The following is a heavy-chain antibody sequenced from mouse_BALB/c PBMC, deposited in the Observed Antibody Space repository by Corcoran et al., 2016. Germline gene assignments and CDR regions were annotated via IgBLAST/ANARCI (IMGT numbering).Heavy chain of an antibody. CDR1: GYTFTDYV. Sequence: QVQLQQSGPELVKPGASVKMSCKASGYTFTDYVISWVKQRTGQGLEWIGEIYPGSGSTYYTEKFKGKATLTADNSSNTAYMQLSSLTSEDSAVYFCARSVYDWCQGTAPTVSS. CDR3: ARSVYD. V-gene: IGHV1-81*01. D-gene: IGHD2-12*01. J-gene: IGHJ2*01. CDR2: IYPGSGST.